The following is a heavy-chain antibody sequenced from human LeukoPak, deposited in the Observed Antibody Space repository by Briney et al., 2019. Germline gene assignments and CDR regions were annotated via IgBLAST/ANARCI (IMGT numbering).Heavy chain of an antibody. Sequence: GGSLRLSCAASGFTFSSYAMHWVRQAPGKGLEWVAVIWYDGSNQYYADSVKGRFTLSRDNSKNTLYLQMNSLRAEDTAVYYYARGTYYFDYWGQGTLVTVSS. J-gene: IGHJ4*02. CDR1: GFTFSSYA. CDR2: IWYDGSNQ. CDR3: ARGTYYFDY. V-gene: IGHV3-33*01.